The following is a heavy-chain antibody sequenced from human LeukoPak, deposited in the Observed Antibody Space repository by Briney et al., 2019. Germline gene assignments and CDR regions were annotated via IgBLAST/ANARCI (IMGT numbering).Heavy chain of an antibody. D-gene: IGHD3-3*01. CDR3: ARAGVPRSDFWSPLV. Sequence: SETLSLTCTVSGGSISSGSYYWSWIRQPAGKGLDWIGRIYTSGSTNYNPSLKSRVTISVDTSKNQFSLKLSSVTAADTAVYYCARAGVPRSDFWSPLVWGQRTLVTVSS. CDR1: GGSISSGSYY. V-gene: IGHV4-61*02. J-gene: IGHJ1*01. CDR2: IYTSGST.